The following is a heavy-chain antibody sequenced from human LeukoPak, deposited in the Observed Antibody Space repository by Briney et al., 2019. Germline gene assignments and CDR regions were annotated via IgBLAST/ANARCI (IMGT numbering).Heavy chain of an antibody. D-gene: IGHD5-24*01. Sequence: SETLSLTCAVSGYSISSGYYWGWIRQPPGKGLEWIGSIYHSGSTYYNPSLKSRVTISVDTSKNQFSLKLSSVTAADTAVYYCARAGRWLQLRDYFDYWGQGTLVTVSS. CDR3: ARAGRWLQLRDYFDY. V-gene: IGHV4-38-2*01. CDR2: IYHSGST. CDR1: GYSISSGYY. J-gene: IGHJ4*02.